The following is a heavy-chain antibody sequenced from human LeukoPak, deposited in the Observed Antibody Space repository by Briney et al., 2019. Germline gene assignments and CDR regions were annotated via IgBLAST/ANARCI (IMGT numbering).Heavy chain of an antibody. CDR3: ASRGSYSYYFDY. D-gene: IGHD1-26*01. J-gene: IGHJ4*02. CDR2: ISGSGGST. V-gene: IGHV3-23*01. Sequence: PGGSLRLSCAASGFTFSSYGMSWVRRAPGKGLEWVSAISGSGGSTYYADSVKGRFTISRDNSKNTLYLQMNSLRAEDTAVYYCASRGSYSYYFDYWGQGTLVTVSS. CDR1: GFTFSSYG.